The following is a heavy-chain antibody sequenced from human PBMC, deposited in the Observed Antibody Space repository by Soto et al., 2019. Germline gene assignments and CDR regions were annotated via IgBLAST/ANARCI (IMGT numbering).Heavy chain of an antibody. J-gene: IGHJ5*01. CDR2: IYYSGST. Sequence: PSETLSLTCTVSGGSISSGGYYWSWIRQHPGKGLEWIGYIYYSGSTYYNPSLKSRVTISVDTSKNQFSLKLSSVTAADTAVYYCARGPWFGELFVLFDSWGQGTLVTVSS. D-gene: IGHD3-10*01. V-gene: IGHV4-31*03. CDR1: GGSISSGGYY. CDR3: ARGPWFGELFVLFDS.